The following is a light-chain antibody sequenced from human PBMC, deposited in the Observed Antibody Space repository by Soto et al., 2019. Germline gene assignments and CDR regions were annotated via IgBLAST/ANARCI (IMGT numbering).Light chain of an antibody. J-gene: IGLJ2*01. CDR3: SSYTTIKTVI. Sequence: QSALAQPASVSGSPGQSITISCTGTSSDVGAYNYVSWYHQHHPGKAPELIIYDVTDRPSGVSTRCSGSKSGNTASLTISGLQAEDEGDYYCSSYTTIKTVIFGGGTKVTVL. V-gene: IGLV2-14*01. CDR1: SSDVGAYNY. CDR2: DVT.